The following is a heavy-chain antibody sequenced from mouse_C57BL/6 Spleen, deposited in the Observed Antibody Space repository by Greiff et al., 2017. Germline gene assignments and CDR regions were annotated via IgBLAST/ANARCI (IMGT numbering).Heavy chain of an antibody. V-gene: IGHV1-74*01. CDR2: INPSDSDT. D-gene: IGHD2-3*01. CDR3: AIYGDGYS. Sequence: QVQLQQPGAELVKPGASVTVSCKASGYTFTSYWMHWVKQRPGKGLEWIGRINPSDSDTNYNQKFKGKATLTVDKSSSTAYMQLSSLTSEDSAFYYCAIYGDGYSWGQGTTLTVSS. CDR1: GYTFTSYW. J-gene: IGHJ2*01.